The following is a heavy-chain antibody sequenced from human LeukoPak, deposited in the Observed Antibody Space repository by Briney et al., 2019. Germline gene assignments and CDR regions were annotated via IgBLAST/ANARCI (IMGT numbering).Heavy chain of an antibody. CDR2: IWYDGSNK. V-gene: IGHV3-33*01. Sequence: GGSLRLSCAASGFTFSSYGMHWVRQAPGKGLEWVAVIWYDGSNKYYADSVKGRFTISRDNSKNTLYLQMNSLRVEDTAVYYCARERIAAAAYFDYWGQGTLVTVSS. J-gene: IGHJ4*02. CDR3: ARERIAAAAYFDY. D-gene: IGHD6-13*01. CDR1: GFTFSSYG.